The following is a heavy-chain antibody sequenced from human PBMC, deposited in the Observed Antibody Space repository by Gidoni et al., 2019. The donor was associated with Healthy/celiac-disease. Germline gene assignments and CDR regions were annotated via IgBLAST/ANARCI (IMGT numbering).Heavy chain of an antibody. D-gene: IGHD5-12*01. J-gene: IGHJ5*02. Sequence: EVQLVESGGGLVQPGGSLRLACSASGLPFSSYAMHWVRQAPGKGLEYVSAISSNGGSTYYADSVKGRFTISRDNSKNTLYLQMSSLRAEDTAVYYCVKDFEVATITDETDNWFDPWGQGTLVTVSS. CDR1: GLPFSSYA. CDR2: ISSNGGST. V-gene: IGHV3-64D*06. CDR3: VKDFEVATITDETDNWFDP.